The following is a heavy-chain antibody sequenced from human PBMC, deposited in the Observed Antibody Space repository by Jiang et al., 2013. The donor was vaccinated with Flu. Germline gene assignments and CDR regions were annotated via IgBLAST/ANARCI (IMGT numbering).Heavy chain of an antibody. CDR3: ARLESDCSSTRCYIGLIY. J-gene: IGHJ4*02. Sequence: GSGLVKPSQTLSLTCTVSGGSISSGGYYWSWIRQHPGKGLEWMGYIYNSGSTYYNPSSRVELPYQVDTSKNQFSLKLSSVTAADTAVYYCARLESDCSSTRCYIGLIYWGQGTLVTVSS. CDR1: GGSISSGGYY. CDR2: IYNSGST. V-gene: IGHV4-31*03. D-gene: IGHD2-2*02.